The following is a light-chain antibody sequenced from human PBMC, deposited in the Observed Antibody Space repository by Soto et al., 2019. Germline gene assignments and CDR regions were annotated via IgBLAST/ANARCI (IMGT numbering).Light chain of an antibody. V-gene: IGLV2-14*01. Sequence: QSVLTQPASVSGSPGQSITISCTGTSSDVGTYNFVSWYQQHPGKAPKLMIYDVTIRPSGVSHRFSGSKSVNTASLTISGLQAEDEAYYYCSSYAGSSTLVVFGGGTKLTVL. CDR3: SSYAGSSTLVV. CDR1: SSDVGTYNF. CDR2: DVT. J-gene: IGLJ3*02.